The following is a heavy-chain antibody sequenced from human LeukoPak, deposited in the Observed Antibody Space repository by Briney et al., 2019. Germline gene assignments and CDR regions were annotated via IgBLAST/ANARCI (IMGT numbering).Heavy chain of an antibody. V-gene: IGHV3-7*05. D-gene: IGHD4-17*01. Sequence: GGSLRLSCAASGFTFSSYWMTWVRQAPGKGLECVANIKQDGSEKYYVDSVKGRFTISRDNAKNSLYLQMNSLRAGDTAVYYCARDTVTDSIADSWGQGTLVTVSS. CDR3: ARDTVTDSIADS. J-gene: IGHJ4*02. CDR2: IKQDGSEK. CDR1: GFTFSSYW.